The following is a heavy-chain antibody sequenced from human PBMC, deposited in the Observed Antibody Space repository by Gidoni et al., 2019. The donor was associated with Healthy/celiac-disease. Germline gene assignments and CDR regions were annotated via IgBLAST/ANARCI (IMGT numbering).Heavy chain of an antibody. V-gene: IGHV3-48*01. Sequence: EVQLVESGGGLVQPGGSLRLSCAASGFTFSSYSKNWVRQAPGKGLEWFSYISSSSSTIYYADSVKGRFTISRDNAKNSLYLQMNSLRAEDTAVYYCARVKGYYDSSGYSHWYFDYWGQGTLVTVSS. D-gene: IGHD3-22*01. CDR1: GFTFSSYS. J-gene: IGHJ4*02. CDR3: ARVKGYYDSSGYSHWYFDY. CDR2: ISSSSSTI.